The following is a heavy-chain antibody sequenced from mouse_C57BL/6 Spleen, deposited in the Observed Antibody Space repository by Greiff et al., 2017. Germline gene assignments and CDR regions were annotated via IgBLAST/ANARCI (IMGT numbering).Heavy chain of an antibody. D-gene: IGHD1-1*01. CDR2: INPSSGYT. Sequence: QVQLQQSGAELARPGASVKMSCKASGYTFTSYTMHWVKQRPGQGLEWIGYINPSSGYTKYNQKFKDKATLTADKSSSTAYMQLSSLTSEDSAVYYCAIHYGSSYGWYFDVWGTGTTVTVSS. V-gene: IGHV1-4*01. CDR3: AIHYGSSYGWYFDV. CDR1: GYTFTSYT. J-gene: IGHJ1*03.